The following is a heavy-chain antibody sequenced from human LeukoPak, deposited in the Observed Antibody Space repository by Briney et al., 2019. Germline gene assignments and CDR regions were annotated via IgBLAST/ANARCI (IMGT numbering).Heavy chain of an antibody. CDR3: RFGELSTGDAFDI. CDR2: IIPILGIA. V-gene: IGHV1-69*04. D-gene: IGHD3-16*01. Sequence: ASVKVSCEASGGTFSSYAISWVRQAPGQGLEWMGRIIPILGIANYAQKFQGRVTITADKSTSTAYMELSSLRSEDTAVYYCRFGELSTGDAFDIWGQGTMVTVSS. J-gene: IGHJ3*02. CDR1: GGTFSSYA.